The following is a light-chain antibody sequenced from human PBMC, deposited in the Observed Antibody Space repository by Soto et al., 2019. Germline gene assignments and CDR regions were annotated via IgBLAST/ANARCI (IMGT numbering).Light chain of an antibody. V-gene: IGKV3-20*01. CDR3: QQYGSPIT. Sequence: EIVLTQSPGTLSLSPGERATLSCRASQSVSSSYLAWYQQKPGQAPRLLIYGASSRATGIPDRLSGSGSGTDFTLTISRLEPEDFAVYYCQQYGSPITFGPGTNVDIK. J-gene: IGKJ3*01. CDR2: GAS. CDR1: QSVSSSY.